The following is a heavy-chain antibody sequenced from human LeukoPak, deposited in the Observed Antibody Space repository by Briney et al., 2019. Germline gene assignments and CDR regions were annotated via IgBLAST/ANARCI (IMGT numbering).Heavy chain of an antibody. CDR3: ARDLGYRGGWFDP. CDR2: INTNSGGT. V-gene: IGHV1-2*02. D-gene: IGHD1-26*01. Sequence: ASVKVSCKASGYTFTGYYMHWVRQAPGQGLEWMGWINTNSGGTNYAQKFQDRVTMTRDTSISTAYMELSRLRSDDTAVYYCARDLGYRGGWFDPWGQGTLVTVSS. J-gene: IGHJ5*02. CDR1: GYTFTGYY.